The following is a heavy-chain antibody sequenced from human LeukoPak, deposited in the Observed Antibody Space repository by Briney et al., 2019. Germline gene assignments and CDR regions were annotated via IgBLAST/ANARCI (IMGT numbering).Heavy chain of an antibody. CDR2: IRNDGSST. J-gene: IGHJ4*02. CDR3: AREQGYYSVPGY. V-gene: IGHV3-74*01. CDR1: GFTFSSYW. D-gene: IGHD3-22*01. Sequence: GGSLRLSCAASGFTFSSYWMHWVRQAPGKGPVWVARIRNDGSSTDYADSVEGRFTISRDNAKNTLYLQMNSLRAEDTAVYYCAREQGYYSVPGYWGQGTLVTVSS.